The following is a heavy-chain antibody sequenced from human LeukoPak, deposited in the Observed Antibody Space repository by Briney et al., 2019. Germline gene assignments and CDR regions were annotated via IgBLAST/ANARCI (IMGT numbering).Heavy chain of an antibody. CDR2: IWYDGSNK. CDR1: GFTFSNYG. D-gene: IGHD5-18*01. CDR3: ARDLGGYSFDY. J-gene: IGHJ4*02. V-gene: IGHV3-33*01. Sequence: GGSLRLSCAASGFTFSNYGMHWVRQAPGKGLEWVAIIWYDGSNKYYSDSLKGRFTMSRDNSKNTLYLQTNSLRAEDTAVYYCARDLGGYSFDYWGQGTLVTVSS.